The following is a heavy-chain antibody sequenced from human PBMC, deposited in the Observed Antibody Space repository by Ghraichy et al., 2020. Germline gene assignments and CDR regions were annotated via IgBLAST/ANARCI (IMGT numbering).Heavy chain of an antibody. D-gene: IGHD1/OR15-1a*01. V-gene: IGHV4-39*01. CDR1: GGSISSSSYY. J-gene: IGHJ2*01. Sequence: TLSLTCTVSGGSISSSSYYWGWIRQPPGKGLEGIGSIYYSGSTYYNPSLKSRVTISVDTSKNQFSLKLSSVTAADTAVYYCARQPNKGPWYFDLWGRGTLVTVSS. CDR3: ARQPNKGPWYFDL. CDR2: IYYSGST.